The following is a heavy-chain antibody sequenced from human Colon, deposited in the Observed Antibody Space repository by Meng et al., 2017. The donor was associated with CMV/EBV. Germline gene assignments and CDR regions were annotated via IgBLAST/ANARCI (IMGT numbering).Heavy chain of an antibody. V-gene: IGHV1-46*01. CDR3: ARMYASSSGWFDP. D-gene: IGHD6-6*01. CDR1: GIIFSSSY. CDR2: INPTDGRA. Sequence: KASGIIFSSSYFHWVRQAPGQGLEWMGMINPTDGRARHAQKFKGRVTMTRDKSTTTFYMELSSLISDDTAVYYCARMYASSSGWFDPWGQGTLVTVSS. J-gene: IGHJ5*02.